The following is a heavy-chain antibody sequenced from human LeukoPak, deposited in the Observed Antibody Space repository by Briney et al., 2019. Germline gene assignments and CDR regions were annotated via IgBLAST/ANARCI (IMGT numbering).Heavy chain of an antibody. D-gene: IGHD1-26*01. V-gene: IGHV4-4*02. CDR2: ISHSGST. J-gene: IGHJ4*02. Sequence: SGTLSLTCAVSGGSISSRDWWSWVRQPPGKGLEWIGEISHSGSTNYNPSLKSRVTISVDKSKNQFSLKLSSVTAADTAVYYCARAYGSYSPWGLWGQGTLVTVSS. CDR3: ARAYGSYSPWGL. CDR1: GGSISSRDW.